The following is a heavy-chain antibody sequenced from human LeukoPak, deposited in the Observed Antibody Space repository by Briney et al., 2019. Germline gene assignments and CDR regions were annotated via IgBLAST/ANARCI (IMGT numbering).Heavy chain of an antibody. CDR1: GYSFTNYW. J-gene: IGHJ5*02. D-gene: IGHD3-10*01. CDR2: IYPGDSDT. CDR3: ARSPTYYYGSGSYYNGVYWFDP. Sequence: GESLKISCKGSGYSFTNYWIGWVRQMPGKGLEWMGIIYPGDSDTRYSPSFQGQVTISADKSISTAYLQWSSLKASDTAMYYCARSPTYYYGSGSYYNGVYWFDPWGQGTLVTVSS. V-gene: IGHV5-51*01.